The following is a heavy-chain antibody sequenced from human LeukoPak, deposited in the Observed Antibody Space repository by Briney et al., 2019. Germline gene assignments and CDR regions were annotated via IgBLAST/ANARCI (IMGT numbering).Heavy chain of an antibody. CDR1: GYTFTGYY. J-gene: IGHJ6*03. V-gene: IGHV1-2*02. Sequence: ASVKVSCKASGYTFTGYYMHWVRQAPGQGLEWMGWINPNSGGTNYAQKFQGRVTMTRDTSISTAYMELSRLRSDDTAVYHCARVNMGWNPIKYYYYYYYMDVWGKGTTVTVSS. CDR3: ARVNMGWNPIKYYYYYYYMDV. D-gene: IGHD1-1*01. CDR2: INPNSGGT.